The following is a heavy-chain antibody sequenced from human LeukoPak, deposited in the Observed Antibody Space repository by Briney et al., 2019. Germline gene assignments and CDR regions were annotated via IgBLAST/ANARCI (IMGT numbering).Heavy chain of an antibody. CDR3: ARDFGYGDFWSGYYAHYYYYGMDV. CDR1: GFTFSSYA. D-gene: IGHD3-3*01. CDR2: ISYDGSNK. V-gene: IGHV3-30-3*01. Sequence: GSLRLSCAASGFTFSSYAMHWVRQTPGKGLEWVAVISYDGSNKYYADSVKGRFTISRDNSKNTLYLQMNSLRAEDTAVYYCARDFGYGDFWSGYYAHYYYYGMDVWGQGTTVTVSS. J-gene: IGHJ6*02.